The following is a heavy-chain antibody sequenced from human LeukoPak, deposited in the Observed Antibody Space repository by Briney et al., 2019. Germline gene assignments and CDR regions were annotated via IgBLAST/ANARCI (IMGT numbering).Heavy chain of an antibody. D-gene: IGHD6-19*01. V-gene: IGHV4-38-2*02. Sequence: SETLSLTCAVSGYSISNGFYWGWIRQPPGKGLEWIGSIFHSGNSYYNPSLQSRVTISVDTSKNQFSLKLRSVTAADTAMYYCARDPVAASNNINWGQGTLVTVSS. CDR3: ARDPVAASNNIN. CDR1: GYSISNGFY. J-gene: IGHJ4*02. CDR2: IFHSGNS.